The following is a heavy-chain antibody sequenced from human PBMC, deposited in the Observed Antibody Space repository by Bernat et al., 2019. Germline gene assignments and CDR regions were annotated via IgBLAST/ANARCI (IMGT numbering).Heavy chain of an antibody. J-gene: IGHJ4*02. V-gene: IGHV3-48*01. CDR3: AKDYGDDPFDY. D-gene: IGHD4-17*01. CDR2: ISSSSSTI. Sequence: EVQLVESGGGLVQPGGSLRLSCAASGFTFSSYSMNWVRQAPGKGLEWVSYISSSSSTIYYADSVKGRFTISRDNSKNTLYLQMNSLRAEDTAVYYCAKDYGDDPFDYWGQGTLVTVSS. CDR1: GFTFSSYS.